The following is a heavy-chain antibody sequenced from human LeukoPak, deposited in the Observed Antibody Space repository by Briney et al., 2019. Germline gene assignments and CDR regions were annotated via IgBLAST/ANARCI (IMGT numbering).Heavy chain of an antibody. CDR2: ISGSGGST. CDR1: GFTFSSYA. J-gene: IGHJ4*02. CDR3: ARAAGNYFFDY. Sequence: GGSLRLSCAASGFTFSSYAMSWVRQAPGKGLEWVSAISGSGGSTYYADSVRGRFTISRDNSKNTLFLQMNSLRAEDTAVYYCARAAGNYFFDYWGQGTLVTVSS. V-gene: IGHV3-23*01. D-gene: IGHD1-7*01.